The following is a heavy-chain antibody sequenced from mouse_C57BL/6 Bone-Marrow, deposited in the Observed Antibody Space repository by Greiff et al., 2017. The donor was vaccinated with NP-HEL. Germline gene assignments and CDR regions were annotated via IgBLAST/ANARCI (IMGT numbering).Heavy chain of an antibody. CDR3: ARNGHYYGSSPLAY. V-gene: IGHV2-2*01. CDR2: IWSGGST. J-gene: IGHJ3*01. Sequence: VQGVESGPGLVQPSQSLSITCTVSGFSLTSYGVHWVRQSPGKGLEWLGVIWSGGSTDYNAAFISRLSIRKDNSKSQVFFKMNSLQADDTAIYYCARNGHYYGSSPLAYWGQGTLVTVSA. D-gene: IGHD1-1*01. CDR1: GFSLTSYG.